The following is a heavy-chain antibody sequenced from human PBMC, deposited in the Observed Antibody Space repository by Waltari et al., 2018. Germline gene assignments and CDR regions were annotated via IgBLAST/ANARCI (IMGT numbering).Heavy chain of an antibody. V-gene: IGHV1-69*01. CDR1: GGTFGRFA. D-gene: IGHD2-2*01. CDR2: IIPKIGAS. Sequence: QVQLVQSGAEVKKPGSSVKVSCKASGGTFGRFAISWVRQAAGEGLEWMGGIIPKIGASNYAQKFQGRVTITADDSTRIAYMEVSSLSFEDTAVYFCATDTSPPYWGQGTLLIVSS. CDR3: ATDTSPPY. J-gene: IGHJ4*02.